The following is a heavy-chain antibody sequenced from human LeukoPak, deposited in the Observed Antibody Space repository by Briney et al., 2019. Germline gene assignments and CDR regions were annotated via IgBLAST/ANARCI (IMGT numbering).Heavy chain of an antibody. J-gene: IGHJ4*02. CDR3: ARDRVLTGSGTFDY. D-gene: IGHD3-9*01. CDR1: GGSISSYY. V-gene: IGHV4-59*12. Sequence: KPSETLSLTCTVSGGSISSYYWSWIRQPPGKGLEWIGYIYYSGSTYYNPSLKSRVTISVDTSKNQFSLKLSSVTAADTAVYYCARDRVLTGSGTFDYWGQGTLVTVSS. CDR2: IYYSGST.